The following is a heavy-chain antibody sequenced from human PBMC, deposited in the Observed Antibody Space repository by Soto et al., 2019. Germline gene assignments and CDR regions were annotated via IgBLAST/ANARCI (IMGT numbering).Heavy chain of an antibody. V-gene: IGHV1-46*01. D-gene: IGHD3-10*01. Sequence: GASVKVSCKASGYTFISYYMHWVRQAPGQGLEWMGIINPSGGSTSYAQKFQGRVTMTRDTSTSTVYMELSSLRSEDTAVYYCARDGITMVRGVPPINWFDPWGQGTQVTVSS. J-gene: IGHJ5*02. CDR3: ARDGITMVRGVPPINWFDP. CDR2: INPSGGST. CDR1: GYTFISYY.